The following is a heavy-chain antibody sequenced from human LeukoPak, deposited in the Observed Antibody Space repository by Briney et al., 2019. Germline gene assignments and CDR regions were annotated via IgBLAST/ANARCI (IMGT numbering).Heavy chain of an antibody. J-gene: IGHJ4*02. CDR1: GGSISSYY. D-gene: IGHD2-2*01. CDR3: ASVSSSSSSVVDY. V-gene: IGHV4-59*01. CDR2: IYYSGST. Sequence: PSETLSLTCTVSGGSISSYYWSWIRQPPGKGLEWIGYIYYSGSTNYNPSLKSRVTISVDTSKNQFSLKLSSVTAADTAVYYCASVSSSSSSVVDYWGQGTLVTVSS.